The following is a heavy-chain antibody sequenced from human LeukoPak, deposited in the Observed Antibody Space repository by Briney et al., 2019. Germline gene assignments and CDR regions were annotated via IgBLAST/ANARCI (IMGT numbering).Heavy chain of an antibody. J-gene: IGHJ6*02. CDR2: ISSSGSTI. V-gene: IGHV3-48*03. Sequence: GGSLRLSCAASGFTFSSYEMNWVRQAPGKGLEWVSYISSSGSTIYYADSVKGRFTISRDNAKNSLYLQMNSLRAEDTAVYYCASLMATTNYYYYYGMDVWGQGTTVTVSS. D-gene: IGHD5-12*01. CDR3: ASLMATTNYYYYYGMDV. CDR1: GFTFSSYE.